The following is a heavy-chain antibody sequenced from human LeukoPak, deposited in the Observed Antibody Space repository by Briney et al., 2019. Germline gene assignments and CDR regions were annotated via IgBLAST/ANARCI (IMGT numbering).Heavy chain of an antibody. D-gene: IGHD1-26*01. V-gene: IGHV3-11*04. CDR2: ISGNGRDI. Sequence: GGSLRLSCAASGFTFSDNYMTWVRQAPGRGLEWLSYISGNGRDIQYADSVKGRFTISRDNAKNSLYLQMNSLRAEDTAVYYCARDPYSGAYYEGYYYYYMDVWGKGTTVTVSS. CDR3: ARDPYSGAYYEGYYYYYMDV. J-gene: IGHJ6*03. CDR1: GFTFSDNY.